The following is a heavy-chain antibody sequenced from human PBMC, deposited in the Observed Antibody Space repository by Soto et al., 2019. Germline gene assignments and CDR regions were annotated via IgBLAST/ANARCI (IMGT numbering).Heavy chain of an antibody. J-gene: IGHJ3*02. CDR2: ISGSGGST. CDR3: AKSGWYLSDAFDI. CDR1: GFTFSSYA. D-gene: IGHD6-19*01. V-gene: IGHV3-23*01. Sequence: EVQLLESGGGLVQPGGSLRLSCAASGFTFSSYAMSWVRQAPGKGLEWVSAISGSGGSTYYADSVKGRFTISRDNSKNTLYLQMTSLRAEDTAVYYCAKSGWYLSDAFDIWGQGTMVTVSS.